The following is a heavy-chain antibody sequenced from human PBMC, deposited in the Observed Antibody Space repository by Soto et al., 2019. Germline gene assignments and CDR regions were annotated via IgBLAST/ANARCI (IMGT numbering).Heavy chain of an antibody. V-gene: IGHV4-38-2*02. D-gene: IGHD6-19*01. J-gene: IGHJ4*02. CDR2: IFHTGTT. CDR3: AREVGGWYSEGYFDY. CDR1: GDSIIGIYH. Sequence: SETLSLTCAVSGDSIIGIYHWAWIRQPPGRSLEWIASIFHTGTTYYTPSLKSRVTISVDTSKNQFSLKLSSVTAADTAVYYCAREVGGWYSEGYFDYWGQGTLVTVSS.